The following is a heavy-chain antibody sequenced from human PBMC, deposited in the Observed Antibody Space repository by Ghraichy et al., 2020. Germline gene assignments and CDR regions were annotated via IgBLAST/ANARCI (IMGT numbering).Heavy chain of an antibody. V-gene: IGHV1-58*02. CDR3: AADLGSITGTRGAFDI. CDR2: IVVGSGNT. D-gene: IGHD1-20*01. J-gene: IGHJ3*02. Sequence: SVKVSCKASGFTFTSSAMQWVRQARGQRLEWIGWIVVGSGNTNYAQKFQERVTITRDMSTSTAYMELSSLRSEDTAVYYCAADLGSITGTRGAFDIWGQGTMVTVSS. CDR1: GFTFTSSA.